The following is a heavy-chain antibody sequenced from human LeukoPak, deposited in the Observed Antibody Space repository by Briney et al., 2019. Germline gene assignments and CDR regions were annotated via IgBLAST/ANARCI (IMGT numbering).Heavy chain of an antibody. V-gene: IGHV4-59*01. CDR1: GGSISSYY. CDR3: ARSHSYYDSSGYEDNFDY. D-gene: IGHD3-22*01. Sequence: PSETLSLTCTVSGGSISSYYWSWIRQPPGKGLEWIGYIYYSGSTNYNPSLKSRVTISVDTSKNQFSLKLSSVTAADTAVYYCARSHSYYDSSGYEDNFDYWGQGTLVTVSS. J-gene: IGHJ4*02. CDR2: IYYSGST.